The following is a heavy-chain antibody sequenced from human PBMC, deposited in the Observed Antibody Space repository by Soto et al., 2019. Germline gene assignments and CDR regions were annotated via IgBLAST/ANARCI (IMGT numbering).Heavy chain of an antibody. Sequence: GGSLRLSCAASGFTFSSYWMSWVRQAPGKGLEWVANIKLYVSEKYYVDSVKGRFTISRDNAKNSLYLQMNSLRAEDTAVYYCAREAVVAHFDYWGQGTLVTVSS. J-gene: IGHJ4*02. V-gene: IGHV3-7*01. CDR1: GFTFSSYW. CDR3: AREAVVAHFDY. CDR2: IKLYVSEK. D-gene: IGHD2-2*01.